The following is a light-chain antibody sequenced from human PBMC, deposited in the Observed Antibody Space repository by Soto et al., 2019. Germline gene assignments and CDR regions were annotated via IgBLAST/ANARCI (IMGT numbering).Light chain of an antibody. J-gene: IGLJ3*02. CDR2: DNN. CDR3: GTWDSSLSAPNWV. V-gene: IGLV1-51*01. CDR1: ISNIGKNY. Sequence: QSVLTQPPSVSAAPGQKVTISCSGSISNIGKNYVSWYQQLPGTAPKVLIYDNNKRPSGIPDRFSGSKSGTSATLGISGLQTGYEADYYCGTWDSSLSAPNWVFGAGTKVTVL.